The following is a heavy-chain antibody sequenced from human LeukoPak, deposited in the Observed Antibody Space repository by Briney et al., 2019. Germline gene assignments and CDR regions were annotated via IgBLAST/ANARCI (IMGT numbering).Heavy chain of an antibody. CDR1: GYTFTGYY. CDR2: NNPNSGST. CDR3: ARWSSGWSNALAL. J-gene: IGHJ3*01. V-gene: IGHV1-2*02. D-gene: IGHD6-19*01. Sequence: ASVTVSCKASGYTFTGYYIHWVRPAPGQGLEWMGWNNPNSGSTNYAQKFQGRVTMTRDTSISTTYMEVSRLRSDDTAVYYCARWSSGWSNALALWGQGTTVTVSS.